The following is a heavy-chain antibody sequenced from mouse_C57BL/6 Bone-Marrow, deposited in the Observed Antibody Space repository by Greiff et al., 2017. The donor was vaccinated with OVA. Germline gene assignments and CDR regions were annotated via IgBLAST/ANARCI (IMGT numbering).Heavy chain of an antibody. CDR3: ARSWYYFDY. CDR2: INPGRGGT. J-gene: IGHJ2*01. V-gene: IGHV1-54*01. CDR1: GYAFTNYL. Sequence: VKLQQSGAELVRPGTSVKVSCKASGYAFTNYLIEWVKQRPGQGLEWIGVINPGRGGTNYNEKFKGKATLTADKSSSTAYMQLSSLTSEDSAVYFCARSWYYFDYWGQGTTLTVSS.